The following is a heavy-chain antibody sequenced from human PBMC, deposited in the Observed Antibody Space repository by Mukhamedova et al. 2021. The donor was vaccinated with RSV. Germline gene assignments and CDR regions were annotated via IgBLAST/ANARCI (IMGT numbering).Heavy chain of an antibody. CDR2: ISGHNGVT. Sequence: GLEWIGWISGHNGVTMYGQSVQGRVIMTADTSTSTAYMELRSLTSDDTAVYYCARGAVTTSYSYLFGMDVWGQGTTVTVSS. J-gene: IGHJ6*01. V-gene: IGHV1-18*01. D-gene: IGHD4-17*01. CDR3: ARGAVTTSYSYLFGMDV.